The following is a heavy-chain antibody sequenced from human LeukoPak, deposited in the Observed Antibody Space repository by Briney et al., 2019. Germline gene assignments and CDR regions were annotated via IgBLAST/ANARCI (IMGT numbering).Heavy chain of an antibody. Sequence: GGSLRLSCAASGFTFSSYSMNWVRQAPGKGLEWVSSTSSSSSYIYYADSVKGRFTISRDNAKNSLYLQMNSLRAEDTAVYYCKVVPAARRDWFDPWGREPWSPSPQ. J-gene: IGHJ5*02. V-gene: IGHV3-21*01. CDR2: TSSSSSYI. CDR1: GFTFSSYS. CDR3: KVVPAARRDWFDP. D-gene: IGHD2-2*01.